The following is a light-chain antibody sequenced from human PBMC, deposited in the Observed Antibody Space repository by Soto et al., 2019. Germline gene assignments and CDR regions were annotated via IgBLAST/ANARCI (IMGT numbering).Light chain of an antibody. CDR2: DVS. CDR1: SSDVGGYNY. Sequence: QSALAQPASVSGSPGQSITISCTGTSSDVGGYNYVSWYQQHPGKAPKLMIYDVSNRPSGVSNRFSGSKSGNSASLTISGLQAEDEADYYCSSYTSRSSSTYVFGTGTKVTGL. CDR3: SSYTSRSSSTYV. V-gene: IGLV2-14*01. J-gene: IGLJ1*01.